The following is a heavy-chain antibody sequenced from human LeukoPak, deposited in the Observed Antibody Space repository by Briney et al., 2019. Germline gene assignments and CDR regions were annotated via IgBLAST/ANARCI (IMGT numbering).Heavy chain of an antibody. V-gene: IGHV4-4*09. D-gene: IGHD6-13*01. CDR3: ARLSGSSWYFNYYYGMDV. CDR2: IYTSGST. J-gene: IGHJ6*02. CDR1: GGSISSYY. Sequence: SETLSLTCTVSGGSISSYYWSWIRQPPGKGLEWIGYIYTSGSTNYNPSLKSRVTISVDTSKNQFSLKLSSVTAADTAVYYCARLSGSSWYFNYYYGMDVWGQGTTVTVSS.